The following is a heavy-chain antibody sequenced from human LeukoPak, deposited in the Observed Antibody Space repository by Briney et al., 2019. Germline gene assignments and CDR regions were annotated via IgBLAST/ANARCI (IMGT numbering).Heavy chain of an antibody. V-gene: IGHV3-30*04. J-gene: IGHJ4*02. D-gene: IGHD4-11*01. Sequence: GGSLRLSCAASGFTFNNNAIHWVRQAPGKGLEWVAVISYDGRNKFYADSVKGRFTISRDNSKNALYLQMNSLRPEDTAVYYCARSTTTRSYFDYWGQGTLVTVSS. CDR2: ISYDGRNK. CDR1: GFTFNNNA. CDR3: ARSTTTRSYFDY.